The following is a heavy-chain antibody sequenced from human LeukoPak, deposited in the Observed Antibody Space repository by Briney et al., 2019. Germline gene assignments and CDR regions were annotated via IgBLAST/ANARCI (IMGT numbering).Heavy chain of an antibody. CDR2: IYTSGST. V-gene: IGHV4-4*07. D-gene: IGHD6-19*01. J-gene: IGHJ4*02. CDR1: GGSISSYY. CDR3: ARDLSHSGWYQEGY. Sequence: SETLSLTCTVSGGSISSYYWSWIRQPAGKGLEWIGRIYTSGSTNYNPFLESRVTMSVDTSKNQFSLKLTSVTAADTAVYYCARDLSHSGWYQEGYWGQGTLVTVSS.